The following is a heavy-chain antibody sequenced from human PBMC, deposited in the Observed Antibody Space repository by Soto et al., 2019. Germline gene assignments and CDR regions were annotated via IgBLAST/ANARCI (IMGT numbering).Heavy chain of an antibody. V-gene: IGHV4-39*01. D-gene: IGHD1-26*01. CDR3: ARQRPTDGRWEFANYYGMDV. CDR2: IIHSEST. CDR1: GGSISSGDYY. J-gene: IGHJ6*02. Sequence: PSETLSLTCTVSGGSISSGDYYWSWVRQPPGKGLEWIGEIIHSESTKYNPSLKSRVTISVDTSKNQFSLKLSSVTAADTAVYYCARQRPTDGRWEFANYYGMDVWGQGTPVTVSS.